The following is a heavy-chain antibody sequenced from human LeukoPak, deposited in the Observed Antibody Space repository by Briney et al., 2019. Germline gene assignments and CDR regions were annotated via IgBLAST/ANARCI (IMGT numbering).Heavy chain of an antibody. Sequence: SETLSLTCTVSGGSISSYYWSWIRQPPGKGLEWIGYIYYSGSTNHNPSLKSRVTISVDTSKNQFSLKLSSVTAADTAVYYCARDRRDYGDSYYYYYGMDVWGQGTTVTVSS. V-gene: IGHV4-59*01. CDR3: ARDRRDYGDSYYYYYGMDV. D-gene: IGHD4-17*01. J-gene: IGHJ6*02. CDR2: IYYSGST. CDR1: GGSISSYY.